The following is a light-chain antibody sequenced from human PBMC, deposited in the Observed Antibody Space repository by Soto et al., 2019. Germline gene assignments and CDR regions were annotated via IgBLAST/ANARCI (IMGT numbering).Light chain of an antibody. CDR2: KAS. CDR1: QTISSW. Sequence: DIQITQSPSTLSGTVGDRVTITFRASQTISSWLAWYQQKPGKAPKLLIYKASTLKSGVPSRFSGSGSGTEFTLTISSLQPEDVATYYCQNFDSAPQTFGQGTKVDTK. V-gene: IGKV1-5*03. CDR3: QNFDSAPQT. J-gene: IGKJ1*01.